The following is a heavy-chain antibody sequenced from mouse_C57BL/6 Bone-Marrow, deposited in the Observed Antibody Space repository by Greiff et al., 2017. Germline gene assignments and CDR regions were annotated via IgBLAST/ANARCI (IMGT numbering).Heavy chain of an antibody. CDR1: GFTFTDYY. V-gene: IGHV7-3*01. CDR3: ASFDGGLAY. Sequence: EVKLVESGGGLVQPGGSLSLSCAASGFTFTDYYMSWVRQPPGKALEWLGFIRNKANGYTTEYSASVKGRLTISRDNSQSILYLQMNALRAEDSATYCCASFDGGLAYWGQGTLVTVSA. J-gene: IGHJ3*01. CDR2: IRNKANGYTT. D-gene: IGHD1-2*01.